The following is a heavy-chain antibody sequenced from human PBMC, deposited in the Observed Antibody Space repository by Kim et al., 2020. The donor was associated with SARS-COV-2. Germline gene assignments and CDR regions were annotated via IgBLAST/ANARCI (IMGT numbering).Heavy chain of an antibody. Sequence: GGSLRLSCAASGFTFRNAYMSWVRQAPGKGLEWLGRIKTQSDGGTADYVAPVRGRFTISRDDSKNTLYLEMNSLKTEETGVYYCTTVMNWGQGTMVTVS. CDR1: GFTFRNAY. V-gene: IGHV3-15*01. CDR2: IKTQSDGGTA. J-gene: IGHJ3*01. CDR3: TTVMN.